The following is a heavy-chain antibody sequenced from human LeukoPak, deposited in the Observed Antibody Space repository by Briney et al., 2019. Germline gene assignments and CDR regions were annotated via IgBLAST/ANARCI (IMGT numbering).Heavy chain of an antibody. CDR1: GFTFSSYG. J-gene: IGHJ6*02. V-gene: IGHV3-33*01. CDR3: ARDPLDYGDYMYDYGTDV. Sequence: GRSLRLSCAASGFTFSSYGMHWVRQAPGKGLEWVAVIWYDGSNKYYADSVKGRFTISRDNSKNTLYLQMNSLRAEDTAVYYCARDPLDYGDYMYDYGTDVWGQGTTVTVSS. CDR2: IWYDGSNK. D-gene: IGHD4-17*01.